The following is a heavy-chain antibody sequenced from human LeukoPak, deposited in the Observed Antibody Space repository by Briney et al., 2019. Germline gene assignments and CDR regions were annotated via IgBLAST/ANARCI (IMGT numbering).Heavy chain of an antibody. V-gene: IGHV1-18*04. D-gene: IGHD5-12*01. Sequence: AASVKVSCKASGYTFTSYGISWVRQAPGQGLEWMGWISAYNGNTNYAQKLQGRVTMTTDTSTSTAYMELSSLRSEDTAVYYCARGDDSGYDSDFDYWGQGTLVTVSS. J-gene: IGHJ4*02. CDR1: GYTFTSYG. CDR2: ISAYNGNT. CDR3: ARGDDSGYDSDFDY.